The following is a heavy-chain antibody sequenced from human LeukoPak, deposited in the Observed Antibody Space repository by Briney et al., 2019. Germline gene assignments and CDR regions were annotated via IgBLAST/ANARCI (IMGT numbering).Heavy chain of an antibody. D-gene: IGHD3-22*01. CDR3: AKNYYYDSSPSVPLIFDY. V-gene: IGHV3-30*18. Sequence: GGSLRLSCAASGFTFSSYGMHWVRQAPGKGLEWVAVISYDGSNKYYADSVKGRFTISRDNSKNTLYLQMNSLRAGDTAVYYCAKNYYYDSSPSVPLIFDYWGQGTLVTVSS. CDR1: GFTFSSYG. CDR2: ISYDGSNK. J-gene: IGHJ4*02.